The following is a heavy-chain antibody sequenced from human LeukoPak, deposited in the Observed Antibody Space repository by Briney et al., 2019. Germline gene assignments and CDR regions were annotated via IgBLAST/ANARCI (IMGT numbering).Heavy chain of an antibody. CDR2: ISGSGGST. CDR1: GFTFSSYA. CDR3: AKDRDYYDSSGLFDY. V-gene: IGHV3-23*01. Sequence: GGSLRLSCAASGFTFSSYAMSWVRQAPGKGLKWVSDISGSGGSTYYADSVKGRFTISRDNSKNTLCLQMNSLRAEDTAVYYCAKDRDYYDSSGLFDYWGQGTLVTVSS. D-gene: IGHD3-22*01. J-gene: IGHJ4*02.